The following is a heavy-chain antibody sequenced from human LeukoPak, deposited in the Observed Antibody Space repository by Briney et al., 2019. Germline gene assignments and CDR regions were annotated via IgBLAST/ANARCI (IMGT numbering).Heavy chain of an antibody. CDR3: ARRFYDILTGPILDV. Sequence: SETLSLTCTVSGGSISSYYWSWIRQPPGKGLEWIGYIYYSGSTNYNPSLKSRVTISVDTSKNQFSLKLSSVTAADTAAYYCARRFYDILTGPILDVWGQGTTVTVSS. CDR2: IYYSGST. CDR1: GGSISSYY. J-gene: IGHJ6*02. V-gene: IGHV4-59*08. D-gene: IGHD3-9*01.